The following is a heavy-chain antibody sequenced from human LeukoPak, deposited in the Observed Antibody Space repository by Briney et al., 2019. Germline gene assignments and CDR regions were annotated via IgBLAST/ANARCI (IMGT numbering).Heavy chain of an antibody. J-gene: IGHJ4*02. V-gene: IGHV3-23*01. CDR1: GFTFSSYA. CDR2: ISGSGGST. D-gene: IGHD2-2*02. Sequence: GGSLRLSCAASGFTFSSYAMSWVRQAPGKGLEWVSAISGSGGSTYYADSVKGRFTISRDNSKNTLYLQMNSLRAEDAAVYYCATLIEDIPPFDYWGQGTLVTVSS. CDR3: ATLIEDIPPFDY.